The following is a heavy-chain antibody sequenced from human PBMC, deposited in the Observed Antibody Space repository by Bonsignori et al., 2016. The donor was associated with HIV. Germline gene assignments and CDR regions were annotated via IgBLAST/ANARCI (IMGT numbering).Heavy chain of an antibody. Sequence: WVRQAPGQGLEWMGWINPNSGGTNYAQKFQGRVTMTRDTSISTAYMELSRLRSDDTAVYYCARRLLVIHGTEAGGWFDPWGQGTLVTSPQ. D-gene: IGHD2-15*01. CDR3: ARRLLVIHGTEAGGWFDP. V-gene: IGHV1-2*02. CDR2: INPNSGGT. J-gene: IGHJ5*02.